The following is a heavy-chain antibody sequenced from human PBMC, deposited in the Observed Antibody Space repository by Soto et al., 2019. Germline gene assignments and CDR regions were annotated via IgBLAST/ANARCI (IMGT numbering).Heavy chain of an antibody. CDR1: GYTFTSYG. V-gene: IGHV1-69*13. D-gene: IGHD3-22*01. Sequence: SVKVSCKASGYTFTSYGISWVRQAPGQGLEWMGGIIANNGNANYAQKFQGRVTITADESTSTAYMELSSLRSEDTAAYYCARELHDSSAWFDPWGQGTLVTVSS. CDR2: IIANNGNA. J-gene: IGHJ5*02. CDR3: ARELHDSSAWFDP.